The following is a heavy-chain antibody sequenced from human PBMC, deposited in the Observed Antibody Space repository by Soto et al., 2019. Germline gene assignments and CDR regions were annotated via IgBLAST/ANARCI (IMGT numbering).Heavy chain of an antibody. V-gene: IGHV3-53*01. CDR1: GFNVSDNY. CDR3: VRERRGLGIGFDH. J-gene: IGHJ4*02. D-gene: IGHD6-19*01. CDR2: FFTGGST. Sequence: LRLSWAAAGFNVSDNYMGWFRQAPGKGLEWVSSFFTGGSTDYADSVKGRFTISRDDSKNTVYLQTNSLRAEDTAVYFCVRERRGLGIGFDHWGQGTLVTVSS.